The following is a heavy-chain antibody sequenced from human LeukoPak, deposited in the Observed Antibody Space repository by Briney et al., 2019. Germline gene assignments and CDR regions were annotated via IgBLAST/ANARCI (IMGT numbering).Heavy chain of an antibody. CDR1: GFTFSSCS. V-gene: IGHV3-21*01. CDR3: AREFYYGSGKVYYGMDV. D-gene: IGHD3-10*01. Sequence: GGSLRLSCAASGFTFSSCSMNWVRQAPGKGLEWVSSISSSSSYIYYADSVKGRFTISRDNAKNSLYLQMNSLRAEDTAVYYCAREFYYGSGKVYYGMDVWGQGTTVTVSS. J-gene: IGHJ6*02. CDR2: ISSSSSYI.